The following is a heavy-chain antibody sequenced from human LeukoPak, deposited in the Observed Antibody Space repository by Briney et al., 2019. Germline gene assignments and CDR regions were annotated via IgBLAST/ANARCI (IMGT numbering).Heavy chain of an antibody. Sequence: EGSLRLSCAASGFTFTTCAMHWVRQAPGKGPEWVARISYDGSDKYYVDSVKGRFTISRDDPKNTVFLQMNSLRLEDTATYYCTRPHTGTHGTFHFWGQGTVVTVSS. J-gene: IGHJ3*01. V-gene: IGHV3-30*01. CDR1: GFTFTTCA. D-gene: IGHD2/OR15-2a*01. CDR2: ISYDGSDK. CDR3: TRPHTGTHGTFHF.